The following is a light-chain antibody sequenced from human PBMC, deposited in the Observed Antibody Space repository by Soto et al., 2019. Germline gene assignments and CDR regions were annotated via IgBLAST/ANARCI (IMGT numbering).Light chain of an antibody. J-gene: IGKJ1*01. V-gene: IGKV3-20*01. CDR3: QQYGSSPWT. CDR1: QSVTSTH. CDR2: AAS. Sequence: EIVLTQSPGTLSLSPGERATLSCRASQSVTSTHLAWYQQKPGQAPRLLIYAASSRATGIPDRFSGSGSGTGFTLTISRLEPEDFAVYYCQQYGSSPWTFGQGTKMEIK.